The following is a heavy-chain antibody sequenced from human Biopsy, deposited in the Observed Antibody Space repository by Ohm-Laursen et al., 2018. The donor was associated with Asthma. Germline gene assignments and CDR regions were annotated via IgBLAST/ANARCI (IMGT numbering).Heavy chain of an antibody. CDR2: INPNSGGT. J-gene: IGHJ5*02. Sequence: ASVKVSCKASGYTFIGSHIHWMRQAPGQGLEWMGRINPNSGGTNYAQKFQDRVTMTRDTSISTAYMEVSRLRSDDTAVYDCARCQKSAGDRWFDPWGQETLVTVSS. D-gene: IGHD6-13*01. CDR3: ARCQKSAGDRWFDP. V-gene: IGHV1-2*06. CDR1: GYTFIGSH.